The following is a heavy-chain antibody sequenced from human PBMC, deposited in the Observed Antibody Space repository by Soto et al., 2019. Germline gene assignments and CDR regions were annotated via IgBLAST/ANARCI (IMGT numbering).Heavy chain of an antibody. CDR3: ARHGGHKFDS. Sequence: QLQLQESGPGLVKPSETLSLTCTVSGGSVTTDHYYWAWIRQPPGKGLEWIANVYYIGTSYYNPSLKSRVNISLDTSKNQVSLRLSSVTAADTAVYYCARHGGHKFDSWGQGALVTVSS. D-gene: IGHD3-16*01. CDR2: VYYIGTS. J-gene: IGHJ4*02. V-gene: IGHV4-39*01. CDR1: GGSVTTDHYY.